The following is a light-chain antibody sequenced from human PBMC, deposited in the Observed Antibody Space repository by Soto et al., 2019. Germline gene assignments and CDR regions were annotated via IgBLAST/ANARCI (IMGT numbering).Light chain of an antibody. CDR3: QHQETLIT. Sequence: DTVLTQSPVTLSLSPGERHTLCCMASQSVSSSYFAWHQQKPGXAPXXLIYGASNRATGIPDRLSGGGTATEFTLTISRMDPEDFALYYCQHQETLITFGQGTRLEI. CDR2: GAS. V-gene: IGKV3-20*01. CDR1: QSVSSSY. J-gene: IGKJ5*01.